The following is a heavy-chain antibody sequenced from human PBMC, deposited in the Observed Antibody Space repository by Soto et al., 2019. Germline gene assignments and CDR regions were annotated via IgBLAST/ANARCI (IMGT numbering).Heavy chain of an antibody. CDR1: GYSFTIYW. J-gene: IGHJ3*02. CDR3: AGRGNYYDSSGPSAFDI. V-gene: IGHV5-51*01. CDR2: IYPGDSDT. Sequence: PGESLKISCKGSGYSFTIYWIGWVRQMPWKGLEWMGIIYPGDSDTRYSPSFQGQVTISADKSISTAYLQWSSLKASDTAMYYCAGRGNYYDSSGPSAFDIWGQGTMVTVSS. D-gene: IGHD3-22*01.